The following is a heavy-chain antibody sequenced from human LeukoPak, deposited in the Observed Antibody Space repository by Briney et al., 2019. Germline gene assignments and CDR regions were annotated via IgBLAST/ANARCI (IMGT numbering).Heavy chain of an antibody. Sequence: PSETLSLTCTVYGGSFSGYYWSWIRQPPGKGLEWIGEINHSGSTNYYPSLKSRVTISVDTSKNQFSLRLSSVTAADTAVYYCVRDKVNLEYWGQGTLVTVSS. CDR3: VRDKVNLEY. CDR1: GGSFSGYY. CDR2: INHSGST. D-gene: IGHD6-6*01. J-gene: IGHJ4*02. V-gene: IGHV4-34*01.